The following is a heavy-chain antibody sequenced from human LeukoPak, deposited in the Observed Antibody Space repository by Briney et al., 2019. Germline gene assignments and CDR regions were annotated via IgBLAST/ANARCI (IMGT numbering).Heavy chain of an antibody. V-gene: IGHV5-51*01. CDR2: IYPGDSDT. J-gene: IGHJ6*02. Sequence: GESLKISCKGSGYSFNSYYIAWVRQMPGKGPEWMGIIYPGDSDTRYSPSFQGQVTMSADKSNTTAYLQWSSLKASDTAMYYCARRRGTVAGYYYGMDVWGQGTTVTVSS. D-gene: IGHD6-19*01. CDR1: GYSFNSYY. CDR3: ARRRGTVAGYYYGMDV.